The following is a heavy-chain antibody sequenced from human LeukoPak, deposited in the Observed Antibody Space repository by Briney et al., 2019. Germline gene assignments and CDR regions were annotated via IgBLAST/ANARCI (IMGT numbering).Heavy chain of an antibody. V-gene: IGHV3-23*01. CDR3: AKDKALRYFDWLQYFQY. CDR1: GFTFSTYA. D-gene: IGHD3-9*01. Sequence: PGGSLRLSCAASGFTFSTYAMSWVRQVPGKGLEWVSSISGSGGSTYYADSVKGRFTIFRDNSENTLFLQMNSLRAEDTAIYYCAKDKALRYFDWLQYFQYWGQGTLVTVSS. J-gene: IGHJ1*01. CDR2: ISGSGGST.